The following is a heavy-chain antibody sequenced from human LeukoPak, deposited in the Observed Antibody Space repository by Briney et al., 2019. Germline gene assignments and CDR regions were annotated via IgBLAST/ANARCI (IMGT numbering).Heavy chain of an antibody. J-gene: IGHJ4*02. Sequence: GGSLRLSCVGSGFSFSRYWMSWVRQAPGKGLEWVSAISGSGGSTYYADSVKGRFTISRDNSKNTLYLQMNSLRAEDTAVYYCAKDPNSGWYAVNDYWGQGTLVTVSS. D-gene: IGHD6-19*01. CDR1: GFSFSRYW. V-gene: IGHV3-23*01. CDR3: AKDPNSGWYAVNDY. CDR2: ISGSGGST.